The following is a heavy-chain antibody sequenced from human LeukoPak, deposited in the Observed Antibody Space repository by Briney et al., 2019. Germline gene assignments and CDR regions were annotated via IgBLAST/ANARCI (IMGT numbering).Heavy chain of an antibody. CDR2: ISGSGGST. CDR3: AKGHYSNYAGRYFDY. D-gene: IGHD4-11*01. Sequence: GGPLRLSCAASGFTFSSYAMSWVRQAPGKGLEWVSAISGSGGSTYYADSVKGRFTISRDNSKNTLYLQMNSLRAEDTAVYYCAKGHYSNYAGRYFDYWGQGTLVTVSS. J-gene: IGHJ4*02. V-gene: IGHV3-23*01. CDR1: GFTFSSYA.